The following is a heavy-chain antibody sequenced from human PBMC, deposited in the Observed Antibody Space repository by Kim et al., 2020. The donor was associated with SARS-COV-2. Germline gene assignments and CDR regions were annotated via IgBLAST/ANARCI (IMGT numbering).Heavy chain of an antibody. V-gene: IGHV4-31*03. Sequence: SETLSLTCTVSGGSISSGGYYWSWIRQHPGKGLEWIGYIYYSGSTYYNPSLKSRVTISVDTSKNQFSLKLSSVTAADTAVYYCARGSTDYCSGGSCHEVYYYSGIDVWGQGTTVTVSS. CDR1: GGSISSGGYY. D-gene: IGHD2-15*01. CDR3: ARGSTDYCSGGSCHEVYYYSGIDV. CDR2: IYYSGST. J-gene: IGHJ6*02.